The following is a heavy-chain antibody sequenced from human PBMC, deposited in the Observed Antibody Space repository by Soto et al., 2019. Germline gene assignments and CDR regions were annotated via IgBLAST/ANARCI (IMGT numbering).Heavy chain of an antibody. CDR3: ARDPIVVAEGPHYFDY. CDR2: ISAYNGNT. J-gene: IGHJ4*02. V-gene: IGHV1-18*04. CDR1: GYTFTSYG. D-gene: IGHD3-22*01. Sequence: ASVKVSCKASGYTFTSYGISWVRQAPGQGLEWMGWISAYNGNTNYAQKLQGRATMTTDTSTSTAYMELRSLRSDDTAVYYCARDPIVVAEGPHYFDYWGQGTLVTVSS.